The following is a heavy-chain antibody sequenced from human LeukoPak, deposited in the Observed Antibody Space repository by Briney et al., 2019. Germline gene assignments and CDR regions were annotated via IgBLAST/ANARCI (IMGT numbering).Heavy chain of an antibody. D-gene: IGHD2-2*01. J-gene: IGHJ4*02. Sequence: TGRSLRLSCAASGFTFSSYGMHWVRQAPGKGLEWVAVISYDGSNKYYADSVKGRFTISRDNSKNTLYLQMNSLRAEDTAVYYCAKDARKYQLRTPFDYWGQGTLVTDSS. V-gene: IGHV3-30*18. CDR2: ISYDGSNK. CDR1: GFTFSSYG. CDR3: AKDARKYQLRTPFDY.